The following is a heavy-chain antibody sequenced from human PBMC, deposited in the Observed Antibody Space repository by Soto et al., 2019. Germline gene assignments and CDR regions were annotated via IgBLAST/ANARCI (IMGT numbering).Heavy chain of an antibody. CDR1: GGTFSSYA. J-gene: IGHJ4*02. CDR2: IIPIFGTA. Sequence: ASVKVSCKASGGTFSSYAISWVRQAPGQGLEWMGGIIPIFGTANYAQKFQGRVTITADESTSTAYMELSSLRSEDTAVYYCARVPWDGSGYYSTVFDYWGQGTLVTVSS. CDR3: ARVPWDGSGYYSTVFDY. D-gene: IGHD3-22*01. V-gene: IGHV1-69*13.